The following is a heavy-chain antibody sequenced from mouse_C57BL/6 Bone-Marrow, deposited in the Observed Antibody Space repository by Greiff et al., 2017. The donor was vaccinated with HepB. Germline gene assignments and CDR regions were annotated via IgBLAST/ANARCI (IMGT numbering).Heavy chain of an antibody. J-gene: IGHJ1*03. D-gene: IGHD2-2*01. Sequence: QVQLQQSGAELVKPGASVKISCKASGYAFSSYWMNWVKQRPGKGLEWIGQIYPGDGDTNYNGKFKGKATLTADKSSSTAYMQLSSLTSEDSAVYFCARWGGYHWYFDVWGTGTTVTVSS. CDR1: GYAFSSYW. CDR3: ARWGGYHWYFDV. V-gene: IGHV1-80*01. CDR2: IYPGDGDT.